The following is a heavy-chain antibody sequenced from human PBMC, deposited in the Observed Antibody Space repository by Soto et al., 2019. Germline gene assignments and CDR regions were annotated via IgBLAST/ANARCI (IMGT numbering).Heavy chain of an antibody. D-gene: IGHD3-10*01. Sequence: QVQLQESGPGLVKPSETLSLTCTVSGGSISSYYWSWIRQPPGKGLEWIGYIYYSGSTNYNPSLKSRVTISVDTSKNQFSLKLSSVTAADTAVYYCARVWGGAFDFRGQGTMVIVSS. J-gene: IGHJ3*01. CDR1: GGSISSYY. V-gene: IGHV4-59*01. CDR2: IYYSGST. CDR3: ARVWGGAFDF.